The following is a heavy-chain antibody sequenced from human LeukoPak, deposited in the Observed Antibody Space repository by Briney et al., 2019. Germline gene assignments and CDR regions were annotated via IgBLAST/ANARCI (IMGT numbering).Heavy chain of an antibody. CDR2: ISTYNGDT. CDR3: ARDPSNSSGWRAWGDY. J-gene: IGHJ4*02. CDR1: GYSFTKYG. D-gene: IGHD6-25*01. Sequence: ASVKVSCKASGYSFTKYGINWVRQAPGQGLEWMGWISTYNGDTKYAQKFQGRVTMTTDTSTSTAYMELRSLRSDDTAVYYCARDPSNSSGWRAWGDYWGQGILVTVFS. V-gene: IGHV1-18*01.